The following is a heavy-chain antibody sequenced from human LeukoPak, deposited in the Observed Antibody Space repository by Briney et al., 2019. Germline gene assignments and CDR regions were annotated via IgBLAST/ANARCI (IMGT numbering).Heavy chain of an antibody. Sequence: SETLSLTCAVSGGGISSSNWWSWVRQPPGKGLEWIGEIYHSGSTNYNPSLKSRVTISVDKSKNQFSLKLSSVTATDTAVYYCARDPAFGSGSYFDYWGQGTLVTVSS. V-gene: IGHV4-4*02. J-gene: IGHJ4*02. D-gene: IGHD3-10*01. CDR2: IYHSGST. CDR1: GGGISSSNW. CDR3: ARDPAFGSGSYFDY.